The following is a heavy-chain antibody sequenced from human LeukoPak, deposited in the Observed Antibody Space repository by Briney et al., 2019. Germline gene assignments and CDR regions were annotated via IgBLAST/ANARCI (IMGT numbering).Heavy chain of an antibody. J-gene: IGHJ4*02. Sequence: SQTLSLTCAISGDNVSSNSTAWNWIRQSPSRGLEWLGRTYYRSKWYNDFAVSVKSRITINPDTSKNQFSLQLNSVTPEDTAVYCCGKPIPRLPSGFDYWGQGTLVTVSS. D-gene: IGHD3-3*01. CDR2: TYYRSKWYN. CDR1: GDNVSSNSTA. CDR3: GKPIPRLPSGFDY. V-gene: IGHV6-1*01.